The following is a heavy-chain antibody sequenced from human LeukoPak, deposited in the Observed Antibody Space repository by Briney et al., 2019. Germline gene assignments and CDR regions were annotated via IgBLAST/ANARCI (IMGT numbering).Heavy chain of an antibody. CDR1: GFTVSSNY. J-gene: IGHJ4*02. D-gene: IGHD5-18*01. V-gene: IGHV3-53*01. CDR2: IYSGGST. CDR3: ARGPLPYGYLDY. Sequence: GGSLRLSCAASGFTVSSNYMSWVRQAPGKGLEWVSVIYSGGSTYYADSVKGRFAISRDNSKNTLFLQMNSLRAEDTAVYYCARGPLPYGYLDYWSQGTLVTVSS.